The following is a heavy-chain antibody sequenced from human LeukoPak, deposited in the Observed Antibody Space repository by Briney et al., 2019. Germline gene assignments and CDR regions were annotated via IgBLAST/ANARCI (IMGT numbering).Heavy chain of an antibody. V-gene: IGHV3-23*01. J-gene: IGHJ4*02. Sequence: GGSLRLSCSASGFAFSSYTMGWVRQAPGKGLEWVSAISGSGGSTYYADSVKGRFTISRDNSKNTLYVQMNSLRAEDTAVYYCAKKTSYCGGDCYPYYFDHWGQGTLATVSS. CDR1: GFAFSSYT. CDR2: ISGSGGST. CDR3: AKKTSYCGGDCYPYYFDH. D-gene: IGHD2-21*02.